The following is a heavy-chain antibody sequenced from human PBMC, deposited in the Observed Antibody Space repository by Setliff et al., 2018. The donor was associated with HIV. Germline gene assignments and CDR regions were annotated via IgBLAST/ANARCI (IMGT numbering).Heavy chain of an antibody. D-gene: IGHD2-15*01. Sequence: PGGSLRLSCAASGLIFSSYEMNWVRQAPGKGLEWISFMGGHGSIIHYADSVKGRFTISRDNAENSVYLRMHSLRGEETAVYYCAAVPWGYNSGDRWSFSGYWGQGILVTVSS. CDR3: AAVPWGYNSGDRWSFSGY. J-gene: IGHJ4*02. CDR2: MGGHGSII. CDR1: GLIFSSYE. V-gene: IGHV3-48*03.